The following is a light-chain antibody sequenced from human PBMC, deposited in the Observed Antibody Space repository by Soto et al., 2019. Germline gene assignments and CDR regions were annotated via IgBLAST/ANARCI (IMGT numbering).Light chain of an antibody. CDR3: SSYAGSNNVYV. Sequence: QSALTQPPSASGSPGQSVTISCTGTSSDVGGYNYVSWYQQHPGKAPKLMIYEVSKRPSGGPDRFSGSKSGNTASLTVSGLQAEDEADYYCSSYAGSNNVYVFGTGTKV. J-gene: IGLJ1*01. CDR2: EVS. CDR1: SSDVGGYNY. V-gene: IGLV2-8*01.